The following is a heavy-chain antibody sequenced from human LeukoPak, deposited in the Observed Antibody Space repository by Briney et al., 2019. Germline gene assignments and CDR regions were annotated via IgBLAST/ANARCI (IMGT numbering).Heavy chain of an antibody. D-gene: IGHD6-19*01. CDR3: ARGASVVAGSDDAFDI. Sequence: GGSLRLSCAASGFTFSSYDMNWVRQAPGKGLEWVSSISSSSNYIYYAHSMKGRFTVSRDNARNSLYLQMNSLRADDTAVYYCARGASVVAGSDDAFDIWGQGTMVTVSS. J-gene: IGHJ3*02. CDR2: ISSSSNYI. V-gene: IGHV3-21*01. CDR1: GFTFSSYD.